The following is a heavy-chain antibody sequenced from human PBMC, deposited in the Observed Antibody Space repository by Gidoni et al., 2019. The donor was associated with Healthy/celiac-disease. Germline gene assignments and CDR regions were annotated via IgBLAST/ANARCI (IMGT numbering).Heavy chain of an antibody. CDR3: ARHRRGYSSSWWGKGYNWFDP. D-gene: IGHD6-13*01. CDR2: IYYSGST. Sequence: QLQLQESGPGLVKPSETLSLTCTVSGGSISSSSYYWGWIRQPPGKGLEWIGSIYYSGSTYYNPSLKSRVTISVDTSKNQFSLKLSSVTAADTAVYYCARHRRGYSSSWWGKGYNWFDPWGQGTLVTVSS. CDR1: GGSISSSSYY. J-gene: IGHJ5*02. V-gene: IGHV4-39*01.